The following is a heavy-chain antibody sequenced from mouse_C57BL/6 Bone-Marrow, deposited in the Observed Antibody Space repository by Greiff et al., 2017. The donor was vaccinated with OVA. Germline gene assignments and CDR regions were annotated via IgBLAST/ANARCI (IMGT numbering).Heavy chain of an antibody. CDR3: TTYGYYAMDY. D-gene: IGHD1-1*02. CDR2: IDPEDGDT. J-gene: IGHJ4*01. Sequence: VQLQQSGAELVRPGASVKLSCTASGFNITDYYMHWVKQRPEQGLEWIGRIDPEDGDTEYAPKFQGKATLTADTSSNTAYLQLISLTSEDTAVYYCTTYGYYAMDYWGQGTSVTVSS. V-gene: IGHV14-1*01. CDR1: GFNITDYY.